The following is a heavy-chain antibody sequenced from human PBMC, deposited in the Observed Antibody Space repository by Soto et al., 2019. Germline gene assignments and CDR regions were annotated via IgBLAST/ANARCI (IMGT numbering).Heavy chain of an antibody. CDR1: GFTFSSYA. D-gene: IGHD7-27*01. CDR2: ISGSGGST. CDR3: AKGLTGAPYYAMDV. J-gene: IGHJ6*02. V-gene: IGHV3-23*01. Sequence: GGSLRLSCAASGFTFSSYAMSWVRQAPGKGLEWVSAISGSGGSTYYADSVKGRFTISRDNSKNTLYLQMNSLRVEDTAVYYCAKGLTGAPYYAMDVWGQGTTVTVSS.